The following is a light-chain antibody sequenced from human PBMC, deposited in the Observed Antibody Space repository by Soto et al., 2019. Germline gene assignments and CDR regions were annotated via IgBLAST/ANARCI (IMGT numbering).Light chain of an antibody. Sequence: QAVLTQPPSASATPGQRVTISCSGSNFNIGSNSVNWYQHLPGTSPKLLIHSDNQRPSGVPDRFSGSKSGTSAALAISGLQSEDEADYYCAAWDDRVTGFVFGTGTKDTLL. CDR1: NFNIGSNS. V-gene: IGLV1-44*01. CDR2: SDN. CDR3: AAWDDRVTGFV. J-gene: IGLJ1*01.